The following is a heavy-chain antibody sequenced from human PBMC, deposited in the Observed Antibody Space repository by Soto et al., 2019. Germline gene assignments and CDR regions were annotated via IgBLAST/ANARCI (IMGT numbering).Heavy chain of an antibody. D-gene: IGHD3-22*01. CDR3: ARDTMITANWFDP. CDR1: GYTFSSYG. CDR2: ISAHNGNT. Sequence: QVQLMQSGPEVKKPGASVKVSCKASGYTFSSYGISWVRQAPGQGLEWMGWISAHNGNTEYAQSLQGRVSMTTDTSTSTAYMELRSLRSDDTAVYYCARDTMITANWFDPWGQGILVTVSS. V-gene: IGHV1-18*01. J-gene: IGHJ5*02.